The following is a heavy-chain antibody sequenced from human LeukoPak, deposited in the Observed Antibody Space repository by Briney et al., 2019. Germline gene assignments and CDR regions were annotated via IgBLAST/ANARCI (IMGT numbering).Heavy chain of an antibody. J-gene: IGHJ4*02. D-gene: IGHD3-10*01. CDR3: ARPTKKYGSGSFDY. CDR2: MNPNSGNT. V-gene: IGHV1-8*01. Sequence: ASVKVSCKASGYTFTSYDINWVRQATGQGLEWMGWMNPNSGNTGYAQKLQGRVTMTRNTSISTAYMELSSLRSEDTAVYYCARPTKKYGSGSFDYWGQGTLVTVSS. CDR1: GYTFTSYD.